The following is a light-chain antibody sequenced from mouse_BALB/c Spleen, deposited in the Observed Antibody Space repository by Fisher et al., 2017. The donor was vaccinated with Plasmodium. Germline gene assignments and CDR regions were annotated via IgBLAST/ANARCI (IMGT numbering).Light chain of an antibody. CDR2: YTS. CDR3: QQSNNWPLT. Sequence: DIVLTQSPVTLSATPGDTVSLSCRASQTVNNNLHWYQQKSHESPRLLINYTSQSISGIPSRFSGSGSGTDFTLSINRVETEDFGIYFCQQSNNWPLTFGAGTKLELK. CDR1: QTVNNN. J-gene: IGKJ5*01. V-gene: IGKV5-43*01.